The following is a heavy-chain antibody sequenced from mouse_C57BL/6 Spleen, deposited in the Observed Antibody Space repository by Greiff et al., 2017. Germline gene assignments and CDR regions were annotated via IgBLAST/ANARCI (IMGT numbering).Heavy chain of an antibody. J-gene: IGHJ2*01. Sequence: QVQLKESGAELMKPGASVKLSCKATGYTFTGYWIEWVKQRPGHGLEWIGEILPGRGSTNYNEKFKGKATFTADTSSNTAYMQLSSLTTEDSAIYYCARAGISPGRSSFDYWGQGTTLTVSS. CDR3: ARAGISPGRSSFDY. V-gene: IGHV1-9*01. CDR1: GYTFTGYW. CDR2: ILPGRGST. D-gene: IGHD1-1*01.